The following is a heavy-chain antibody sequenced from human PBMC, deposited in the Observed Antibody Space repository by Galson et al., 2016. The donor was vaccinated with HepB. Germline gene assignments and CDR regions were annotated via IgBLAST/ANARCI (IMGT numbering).Heavy chain of an antibody. V-gene: IGHV3-33*01. CDR1: GFTFSSYG. CDR2: IWYDGSFQ. CDR3: ARVSNSFYGDYFDY. D-gene: IGHD4-17*01. J-gene: IGHJ4*02. Sequence: SLRLSCAASGFTFSSYGMHWVRQAPGKGLEWVAVIWYDGSFQFYEDSVKGGFTISSDNSKNMLSLQMNSLRAEDTAVYYCARVSNSFYGDYFDYWGQGTLVTVSS.